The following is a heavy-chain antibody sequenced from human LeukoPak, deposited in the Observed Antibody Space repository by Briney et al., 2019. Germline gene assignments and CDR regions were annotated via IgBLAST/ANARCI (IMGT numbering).Heavy chain of an antibody. Sequence: PSETLSLTCAVSGGSVSGDYWSWIRQPPGKGLEWIGQVSHTGSTNYNPFLKSRVTISVDTSKNQFSLKLSSVTAADTAVYYCARSTARPYFTMFDYWGQGTLVTVSS. J-gene: IGHJ4*02. V-gene: IGHV4-34*01. CDR3: ARSTARPYFTMFDY. CDR1: GGSVSGDY. D-gene: IGHD6-6*01. CDR2: VSHTGST.